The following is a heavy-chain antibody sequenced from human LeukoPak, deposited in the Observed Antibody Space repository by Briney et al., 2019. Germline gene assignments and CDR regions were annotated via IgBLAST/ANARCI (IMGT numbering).Heavy chain of an antibody. J-gene: IGHJ6*04. Sequence: GGSLRLSCAASGFTFSNNGMHWVRQAPGKGLDWVAFIWSDGREQYYADSVRGRFTISRDNAKNSLYLQMNSLRAEDTAVYYCARAYPSYGSGNNWGKGTTVTVSS. CDR1: GFTFSNNG. CDR3: ARAYPSYGSGNN. CDR2: IWSDGREQ. V-gene: IGHV3-33*01. D-gene: IGHD3-10*01.